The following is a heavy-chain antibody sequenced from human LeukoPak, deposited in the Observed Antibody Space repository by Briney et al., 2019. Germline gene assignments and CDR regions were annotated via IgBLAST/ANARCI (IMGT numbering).Heavy chain of an antibody. V-gene: IGHV4-34*01. CDR3: ARFLMGATPTDY. D-gene: IGHD1-26*01. CDR2: INHSGST. CDR1: GGSFSGHY. J-gene: IGHJ4*02. Sequence: SETLSLTCAVYGGSFSGHYWSWIRQPPGKGLEWIGEINHSGSTNYNPSLKSRVTISVDTSKNQFSLKLSSVTAADTAVYYCARFLMGATPTDYWGQGTLVTVSS.